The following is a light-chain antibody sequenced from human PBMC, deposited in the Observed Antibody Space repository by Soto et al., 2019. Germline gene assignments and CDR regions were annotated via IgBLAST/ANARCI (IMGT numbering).Light chain of an antibody. CDR1: QTISSW. CDR3: QQYSAYPYT. CDR2: DAS. V-gene: IGKV1-5*01. J-gene: IGKJ2*01. Sequence: DIKMTQSPSTLSASVGDRVTITCRASQTISSWLAWHQQKSGRAPKLLIYDASSLEGGVPSRFSGSGSGTEFTLTISSLQADDFATYCCQQYSAYPYTFGQGTKVEI.